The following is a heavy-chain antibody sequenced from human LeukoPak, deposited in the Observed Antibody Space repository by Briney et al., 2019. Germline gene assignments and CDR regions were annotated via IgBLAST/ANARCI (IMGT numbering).Heavy chain of an antibody. Sequence: GGSLRLSYAASGFTFRSYSMNWVRQAPGKGLEWMSSISSSSSYIYYADSVKGRFTISRDNAKNSLYLQMNSLRAEDTAVYYCARVNPHYGDYGAFDIWGQGTMVTVSS. CDR2: ISSSSSYI. V-gene: IGHV3-21*01. D-gene: IGHD4-17*01. CDR3: ARVNPHYGDYGAFDI. J-gene: IGHJ3*02. CDR1: GFTFRSYS.